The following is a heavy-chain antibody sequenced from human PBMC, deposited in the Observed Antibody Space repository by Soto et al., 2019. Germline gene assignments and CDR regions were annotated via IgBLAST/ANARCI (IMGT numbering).Heavy chain of an antibody. CDR2: IYYSGST. D-gene: IGHD4-17*01. Sequence: QVQLQESGPGLVKPSQTRSITCTVSGGSISSGGYYWSWIRQHPGKGLEWIGYIYYSGSTYYNPSLKSRVTISVDTSKNQFSLKLSSVTAADTAVYYCARVDYGDFPGLVFDYWGQGTLVTVSS. V-gene: IGHV4-31*03. J-gene: IGHJ4*02. CDR1: GGSISSGGYY. CDR3: ARVDYGDFPGLVFDY.